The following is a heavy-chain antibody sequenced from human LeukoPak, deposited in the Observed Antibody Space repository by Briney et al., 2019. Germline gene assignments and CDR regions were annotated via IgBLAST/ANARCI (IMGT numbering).Heavy chain of an antibody. J-gene: IGHJ4*02. V-gene: IGHV5-51*01. CDR1: GYFFTSYW. D-gene: IGHD5-12*01. CDR2: INPSDSDT. CDR3: AKGYSRVDY. Sequence: GESLKISCKASGYFFTSYWIGWVRQMPGKGLEWMGIINPSDSDTRYCPSFQGQVTISADKSISTVYLQWSSLKASDTAKYYCAKGYSRVDYWGQGTLVTVSS.